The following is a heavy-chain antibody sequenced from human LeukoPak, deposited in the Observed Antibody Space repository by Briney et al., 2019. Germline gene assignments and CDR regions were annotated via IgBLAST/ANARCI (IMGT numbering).Heavy chain of an antibody. CDR2: IHSSGGS. Sequence: SETLSLTCTVSGASISNYYWSWIRQTPEKGLEWMGHIHSSGGSSYYPSLKSRLTLSIDTSRNQLSLKLPSVTAADTAVYFCAGLGSYHDFWGQGAMVTVSS. D-gene: IGHD1-26*01. V-gene: IGHV4-4*09. CDR1: GASISNYY. J-gene: IGHJ4*02. CDR3: AGLGSYHDF.